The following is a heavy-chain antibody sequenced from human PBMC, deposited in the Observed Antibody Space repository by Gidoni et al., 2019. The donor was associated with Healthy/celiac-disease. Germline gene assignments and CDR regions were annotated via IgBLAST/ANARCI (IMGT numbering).Heavy chain of an antibody. CDR3: ARDGVAAAGNYYYYGMDV. CDR2: IYTSGST. V-gene: IGHV4-61*02. D-gene: IGHD6-13*01. Sequence: QVQLQESGPGLVKPSQTLSLTCTVSGGSISSGSYYWSWIRQPAGKGLEWIGRIYTSGSTNYNPSLKSRVTISVDTSKNQFSLKLSSVTAADTAVYYCARDGVAAAGNYYYYGMDVWGQGTTVTVSS. J-gene: IGHJ6*02. CDR1: GGSISSGSYY.